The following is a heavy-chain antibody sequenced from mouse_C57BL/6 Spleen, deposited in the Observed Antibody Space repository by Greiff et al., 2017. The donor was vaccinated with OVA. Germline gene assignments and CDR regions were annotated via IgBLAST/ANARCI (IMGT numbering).Heavy chain of an antibody. CDR2: IYPGDGDT. J-gene: IGHJ3*01. D-gene: IGHD1-1*01. CDR3: ARDYYGLPFAY. CDR1: GYAFSSYW. V-gene: IGHV1-80*01. Sequence: QVQLKESGAELVKPGASVKISCKASGYAFSSYWMNWVKQRPGKGLEWIGQIYPGDGDTNYNGKFKGKATLTADKSSSTAYMQLSSLTSEDSAVYFCARDYYGLPFAYWGQGTLVTVSA.